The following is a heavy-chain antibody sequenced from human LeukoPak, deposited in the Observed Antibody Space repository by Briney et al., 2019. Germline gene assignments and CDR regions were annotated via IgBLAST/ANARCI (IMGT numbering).Heavy chain of an antibody. CDR3: AKGLYNSGQRGYFDY. V-gene: IGHV3-30*18. D-gene: IGHD6-19*01. CDR2: ISYDGSNK. CDR1: GFTFSSYG. Sequence: PGGSLRLSCATSGFTFSSYGMHWVCQAPGKGLEWVAVISYDGSNKYYADSVKGRFTISRDNSKNTLFLQMNSLRAEDTAVYYCAKGLYNSGQRGYFDYWGQGTLVTVSS. J-gene: IGHJ4*02.